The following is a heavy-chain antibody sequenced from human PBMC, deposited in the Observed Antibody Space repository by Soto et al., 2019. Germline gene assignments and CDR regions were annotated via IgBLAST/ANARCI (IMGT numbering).Heavy chain of an antibody. D-gene: IGHD2-21*02. Sequence: QVQLVQSGAEEKKPGASVKDSCKASGYTFTSYAMHWVRQAPGQRLEWMGWINAGNGNTKYSQKFQGRVTITRDTSASTAYMELSSLRSEDTAVYYCESAYCGGDCSNYYYGMDVWGPGTTVTVSS. CDR3: ESAYCGGDCSNYYYGMDV. CDR2: INAGNGNT. CDR1: GYTFTSYA. V-gene: IGHV1-3*05. J-gene: IGHJ6*02.